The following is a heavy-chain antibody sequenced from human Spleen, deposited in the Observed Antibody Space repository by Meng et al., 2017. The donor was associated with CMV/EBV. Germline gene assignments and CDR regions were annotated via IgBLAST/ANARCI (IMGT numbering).Heavy chain of an antibody. D-gene: IGHD4-17*01. Sequence: ASVKVSCKASGYTFTAFYMHWVRQAPGQGLEWVGIINPSGGGTTYAQKFQGRVTMTRDTSTNTVYMELNSLRSEDTALYYCAKDIQYYGDYRPDPFDYWGQGTLVTVSS. CDR1: GYTFTAFY. V-gene: IGHV1-46*01. CDR3: AKDIQYYGDYRPDPFDY. J-gene: IGHJ4*02. CDR2: INPSGGGT.